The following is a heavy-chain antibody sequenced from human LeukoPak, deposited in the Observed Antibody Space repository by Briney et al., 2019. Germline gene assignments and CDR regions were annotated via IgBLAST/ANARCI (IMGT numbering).Heavy chain of an antibody. V-gene: IGHV4-34*01. J-gene: IGHJ6*03. D-gene: IGHD3-22*01. Sequence: PSETLSLTCAVYGGSFSGYYWSWIRQPPGRGLEWIGEINHSGSTNYNPSLKSRVTISVDTSKNQFSLKLGSVTAADTAVYYCARGYYYDSSGWSYYYYYMDVWGKGTTVTISS. CDR1: GGSFSGYY. CDR3: ARGYYYDSSGWSYYYYYMDV. CDR2: INHSGST.